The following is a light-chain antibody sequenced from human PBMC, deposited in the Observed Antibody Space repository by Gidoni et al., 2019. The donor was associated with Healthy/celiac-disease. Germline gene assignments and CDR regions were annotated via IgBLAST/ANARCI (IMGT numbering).Light chain of an antibody. CDR2: GAS. J-gene: IGKJ1*01. V-gene: IGKV3-15*01. CDR3: QQYNNWWT. Sequence: EIVMTQSPATLSVSLGDRATLSCRASQSVSSNLAWYQQKPGQAPRLLIYGASTRATGIPARFSGSGSGTEFTLTISRLQSEDFAVYYCQQYNNWWTFGQGTKVEIK. CDR1: QSVSSN.